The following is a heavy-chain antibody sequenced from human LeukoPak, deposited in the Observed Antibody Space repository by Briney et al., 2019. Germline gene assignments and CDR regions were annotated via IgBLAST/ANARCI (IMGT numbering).Heavy chain of an antibody. D-gene: IGHD1-7*01. CDR2: IYYSGST. Sequence: SETLSLTCTVSGGSISNSDYYWGWIRQPPGKGLEWIASIYYSGSTYYSPSLKSRVTISKDTSKNQFSLKLSSVTAADTAVYHCARGNWNYNWFDPWGQGTLVTVSS. CDR3: ARGNWNYNWFDP. CDR1: GGSISNSDYY. V-gene: IGHV4-39*01. J-gene: IGHJ5*02.